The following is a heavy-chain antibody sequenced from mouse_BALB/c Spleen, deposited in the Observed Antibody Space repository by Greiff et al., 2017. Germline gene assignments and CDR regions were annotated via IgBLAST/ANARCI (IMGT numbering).Heavy chain of an antibody. Sequence: QVQLKESGPGLVQPSQSLSITCTVSGFSLTSYGVHWVRQSPGKGLEWLGVIWSGGSTDYNAAFISTLSISKDNSKSQVFFKMNSLQANDTAIYYCARNWGNYYFDYWGQGTTLTVSS. CDR3: ARNWGNYYFDY. D-gene: IGHD2-1*01. V-gene: IGHV2-2*02. CDR1: GFSLTSYG. J-gene: IGHJ2*01. CDR2: IWSGGST.